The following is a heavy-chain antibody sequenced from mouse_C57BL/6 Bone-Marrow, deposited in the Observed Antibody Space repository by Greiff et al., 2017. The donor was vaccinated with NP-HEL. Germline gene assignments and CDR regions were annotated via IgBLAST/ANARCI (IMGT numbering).Heavy chain of an antibody. Sequence: QVQLQQSGAELVKPGASVKMSCKASGYTFTTYPIEWVKQNHGKSLEWIGNFHPYNDDTEYNEKFKNKATLTVEKSSSTVYLERSRLTSDDSAVYYCARGGNYWYYFDYWGQGTTLTVSS. CDR3: ARGGNYWYYFDY. J-gene: IGHJ2*01. CDR1: GYTFTTYP. D-gene: IGHD2-1*01. CDR2: FHPYNDDT. V-gene: IGHV1-47*01.